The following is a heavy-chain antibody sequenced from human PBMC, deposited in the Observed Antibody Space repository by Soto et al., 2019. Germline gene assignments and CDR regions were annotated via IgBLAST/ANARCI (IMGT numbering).Heavy chain of an antibody. Sequence: GGSLRLSCAASGFTFSSYSMNWVRQAPGKGLEWVSYISSSSSTIYYVDSVKGRFTISRDNSKNTLYLQMNSLRDEDTAVYYCASWVRLTYYDILTGPKGRGDAFDIWGQGTMVTVSS. CDR1: GFTFSSYS. J-gene: IGHJ3*02. V-gene: IGHV3-48*02. CDR3: ASWVRLTYYDILTGPKGRGDAFDI. D-gene: IGHD3-9*01. CDR2: ISSSSSTI.